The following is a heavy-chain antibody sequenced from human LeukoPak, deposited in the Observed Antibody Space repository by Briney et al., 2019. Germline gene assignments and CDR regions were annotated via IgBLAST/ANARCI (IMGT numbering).Heavy chain of an antibody. D-gene: IGHD5-12*01. CDR2: ISYDGSNK. CDR3: AKSVATIVGYYGMDV. V-gene: IGHV3-30*18. CDR1: GFTFSSYG. Sequence: GGSLSLSCAASGFTFSSYGMHWVRQAPGKGLEWVAVISYDGSNKYYADSVKGRFTIPRDNSKNTLYLQMNSLRAEDTAVYYCAKSVATIVGYYGMDVWGQGTTVTVSS. J-gene: IGHJ6*02.